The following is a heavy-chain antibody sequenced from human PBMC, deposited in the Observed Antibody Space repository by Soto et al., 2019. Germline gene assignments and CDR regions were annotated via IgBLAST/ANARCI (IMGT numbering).Heavy chain of an antibody. D-gene: IGHD4-17*01. CDR3: GKHAVGSTVTPYYPMDV. Sequence: SETLSLTCAVYGGSFSGYYWGWIRQPPGKGLEWIGSIYYSGSTYYNPSLKSRVTISVDTSKNQFSLKLSSVTAADTAVYYCGKHAVGSTVTPYYPMDVGGKGTTVPVSA. CDR2: IYYSGST. CDR1: GGSFSGYY. J-gene: IGHJ6*04. V-gene: IGHV4-39*01.